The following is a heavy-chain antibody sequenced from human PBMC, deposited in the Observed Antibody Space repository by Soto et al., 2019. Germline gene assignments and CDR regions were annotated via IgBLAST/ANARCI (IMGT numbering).Heavy chain of an antibody. CDR2: ISGSGGST. CDR1: GFTFSSYA. J-gene: IGHJ6*03. V-gene: IGHV3-23*01. D-gene: IGHD2-2*01. CDR3: ALRYCSRTTCPPLNSYFYMDV. Sequence: QPGGSLRLSCAASGFTFSSYAMSWVRQAPGKGLEWVSAISGSGGSTYFADSVKGRFTISRDNSENTLYLQMNSLRAEDTAIYFCALRYCSRTTCPPLNSYFYMDVWGKGTTVTVSS.